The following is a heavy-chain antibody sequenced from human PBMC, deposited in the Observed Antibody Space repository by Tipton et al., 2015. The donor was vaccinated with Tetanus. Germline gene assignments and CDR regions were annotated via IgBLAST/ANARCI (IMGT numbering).Heavy chain of an antibody. CDR2: IKQDSTEK. J-gene: IGHJ5*02. D-gene: IGHD2-21*02. V-gene: IGHV3-7*01. CDR3: VRSGVSVGVTPWS. Sequence: SLRLSCAASGLTFSTYWMTWVRQAPGKGLEWVANIKQDSTEKYYVDSVKGRFTVSRDNAKSSLYLQMNSLRVEDTAVYYCVRSGVSVGVTPWSWGQGTLVTVPS. CDR1: GLTFSTYW.